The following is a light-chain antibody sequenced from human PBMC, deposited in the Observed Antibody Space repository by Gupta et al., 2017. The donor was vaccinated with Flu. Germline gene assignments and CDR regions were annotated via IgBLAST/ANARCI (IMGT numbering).Light chain of an antibody. CDR2: GAS. J-gene: IGKJ2*01. CDR1: QRVSSSY. V-gene: IGKV3-20*01. CDR3: QQDGSSPLYT. Sequence: TLSWSPGERATLSCRARQRVSSSYLAWYQQKPGQAPRLLIYGASSRDTGIPDRFSGSGAGTDFTLTISRREPEEFAVYYCQQDGSSPLYTFGQGTKLEIK.